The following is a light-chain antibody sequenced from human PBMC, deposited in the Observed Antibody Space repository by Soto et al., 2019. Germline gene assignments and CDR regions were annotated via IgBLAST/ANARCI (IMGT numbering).Light chain of an antibody. CDR1: SSNIGAGYD. V-gene: IGLV1-40*01. CDR3: QSYDSSLSVV. Sequence: QSALTQPPSVSGAPGQRVTISCTGSSSNIGAGYDVHWYQQLPGTAPKLLIYGNSNRPSGVPDRFSGSKSGTSASLAITGLQAEDEADYSCQSYDSSLSVVFGGGTKLTVL. CDR2: GNS. J-gene: IGLJ2*01.